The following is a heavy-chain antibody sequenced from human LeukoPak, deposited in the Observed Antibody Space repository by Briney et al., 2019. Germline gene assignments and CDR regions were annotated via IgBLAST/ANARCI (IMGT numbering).Heavy chain of an antibody. CDR2: IEEDGSER. D-gene: IGHD2/OR15-2a*01. Sequence: GGSLRLSCAVSGFTFSDAWMSWVRQAPGKGLEWVANIEEDGSERFYVNSVKGRFTISRDNVQNSLYLQMNNLRAEDTAVYYCARAKRETRDDKSSTYRPSDYWGQGTLVTVSS. J-gene: IGHJ4*02. CDR1: GFTFSDAW. CDR3: ARAKRETRDDKSSTYRPSDY. V-gene: IGHV3-7*01.